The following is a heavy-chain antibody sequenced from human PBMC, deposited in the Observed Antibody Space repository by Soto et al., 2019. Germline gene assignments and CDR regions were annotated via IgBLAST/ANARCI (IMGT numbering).Heavy chain of an antibody. Sequence: EVQLVESGGGLVQPGRSLRLSCAASGFTFDYYAMHWVRQVPGKGLEWVSGINWNSGSIGYGDSVKGRFAISRDNAKNSLHLQMNSLSAEDTALYYCVKDESINWYSGHFRHWGQGTLVTVSS. CDR1: GFTFDYYA. CDR3: VKDESINWYSGHFRH. CDR2: INWNSGSI. D-gene: IGHD6-13*01. J-gene: IGHJ1*01. V-gene: IGHV3-9*01.